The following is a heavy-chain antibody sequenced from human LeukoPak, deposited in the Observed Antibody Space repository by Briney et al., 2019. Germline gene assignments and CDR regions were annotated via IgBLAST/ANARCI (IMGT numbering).Heavy chain of an antibody. D-gene: IGHD6-19*01. Sequence: GGSLRLSCAASGLTFSSYAMSWVRQAPGKGLEWVSMISGSGGSTYYADSVKGRFTISRDNSKNTLYLQMNSLRAEDTAVYYCAKDLQGGSSGWPVFEYWGQGTLVTVSS. CDR3: AKDLQGGSSGWPVFEY. CDR2: ISGSGGST. CDR1: GLTFSSYA. J-gene: IGHJ4*02. V-gene: IGHV3-23*01.